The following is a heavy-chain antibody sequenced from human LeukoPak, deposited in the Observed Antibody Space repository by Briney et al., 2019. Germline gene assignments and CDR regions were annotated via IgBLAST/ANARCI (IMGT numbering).Heavy chain of an antibody. CDR3: ARLRGGIYSSRDAFDI. Sequence: SVTVSCRPSGYTLTTNGICWVRLAPAQTLEWTAWISPYNGDTGYVQELQGRVTVTTDTSTSTAYMELTSLRSDDTAVYYCARLRGGIYSSRDAFDIWGQGTMVTVSS. CDR2: ISPYNGDT. CDR1: GYTLTTNG. D-gene: IGHD6-19*01. J-gene: IGHJ3*02. V-gene: IGHV1-18*01.